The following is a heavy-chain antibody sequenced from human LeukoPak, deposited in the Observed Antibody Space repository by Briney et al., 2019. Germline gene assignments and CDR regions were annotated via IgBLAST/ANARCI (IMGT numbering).Heavy chain of an antibody. D-gene: IGHD6-13*01. CDR1: GYTFTGYY. J-gene: IGHJ4*02. Sequence: ASVKVSCKASGYTFTGYYMHWVRQAPGQGLEWMGWINPNSGGTNYAQKFQGRVTMTRDTSISTAYMELSRLRPDDTAVYYCARVRSSSWYDPCSSYFDYWGQGTLVTVSS. CDR3: ARVRSSSWYDPCSSYFDY. CDR2: INPNSGGT. V-gene: IGHV1-2*02.